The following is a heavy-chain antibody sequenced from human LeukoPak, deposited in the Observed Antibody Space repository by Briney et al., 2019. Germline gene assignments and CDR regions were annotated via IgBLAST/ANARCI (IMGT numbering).Heavy chain of an antibody. CDR1: GYSFTDYY. Sequence: ASVKVSCKTSGYSFTDYYMHWVRQAPGQGLEWMGWINPNSGGTNYAQKFQGRVTMTRDTSISTAYMELSRLRSDDTAVYYCARASPGSGYDHEQRYTAPMDVWGQGTTVTVSS. V-gene: IGHV1-2*02. J-gene: IGHJ6*02. CDR2: INPNSGGT. D-gene: IGHD5-12*01. CDR3: ARASPGSGYDHEQRYTAPMDV.